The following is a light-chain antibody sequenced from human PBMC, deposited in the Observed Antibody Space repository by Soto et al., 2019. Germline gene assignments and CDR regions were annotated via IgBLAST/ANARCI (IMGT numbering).Light chain of an antibody. V-gene: IGLV2-14*03. CDR1: SSDVGGYNF. J-gene: IGLJ2*01. CDR3: TSYTSSSTVV. Sequence: QSVLTQPASVSGSPGPSITISCTGTSSDVGGYNFVSWYQQHPGKAPKVMMYDVSDRPSWVSNRFSGSKYGNTDSLTISGLQAEDEADYYCTSYTSSSTVVFGGWTKVTVL. CDR2: DVS.